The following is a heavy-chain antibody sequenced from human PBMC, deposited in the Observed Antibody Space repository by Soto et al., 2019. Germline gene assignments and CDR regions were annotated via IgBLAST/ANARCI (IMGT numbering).Heavy chain of an antibody. CDR1: GFTFDDYA. Sequence: GGSLRLSCAASGFTFDDYAMHWVRQAPGKGLEWVSGISWNSGSIGYADSVKGRFTISRDNAKNSLYLQMNSLRAEDTALYYCAKDMWSYSSSSWDAFDIWGQGTMVTVSS. CDR3: AKDMWSYSSSSWDAFDI. CDR2: ISWNSGSI. D-gene: IGHD6-6*01. V-gene: IGHV3-9*01. J-gene: IGHJ3*02.